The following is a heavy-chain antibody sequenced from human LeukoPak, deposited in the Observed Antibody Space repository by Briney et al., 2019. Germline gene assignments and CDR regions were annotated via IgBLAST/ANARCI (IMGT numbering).Heavy chain of an antibody. CDR3: VRESLEAVSRYYFYLMDV. J-gene: IGHJ6*02. D-gene: IGHD6-19*01. V-gene: IGHV4-61*01. CDR1: GDSVTSGKYF. Sequence: SETLSLTCTVSGDSVTSGKYFWTWIRQSPGEGLEWIGYISYSGSTNYNPSLKSRVTISVDTSKEQLSLSLSSVTAADTAVYFCVRESLEAVSRYYFYLMDVWGQGTSVTVSS. CDR2: ISYSGST.